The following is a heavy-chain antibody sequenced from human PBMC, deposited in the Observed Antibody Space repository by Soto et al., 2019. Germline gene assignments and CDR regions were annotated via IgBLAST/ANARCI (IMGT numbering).Heavy chain of an antibody. CDR1: GGSFSGYY. CDR2: INHSGST. J-gene: IGHJ6*03. CDR3: ARGSRRFLEWTTAYYYMDV. V-gene: IGHV4-34*01. D-gene: IGHD3-3*01. Sequence: QVQLQQWGAGLLKPSETLSLTCAVYGGSFSGYYWSWIRQPPGKGLGWIGEINHSGSTNYNPSLKSRVTISVDTSKNQFSLKLSSVTAADTAVYYCARGSRRFLEWTTAYYYMDVWGKGTTVTVSS.